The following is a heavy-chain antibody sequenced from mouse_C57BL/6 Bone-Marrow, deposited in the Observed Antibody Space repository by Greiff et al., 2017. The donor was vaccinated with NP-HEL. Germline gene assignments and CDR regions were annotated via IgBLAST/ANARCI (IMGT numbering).Heavy chain of an antibody. V-gene: IGHV8-12*01. J-gene: IGHJ4*01. CDR2: IYWDDDK. CDR3: ARRADDDYGGYAMDY. D-gene: IGHD2-4*01. Sequence: QVTLKVCGPGILQSSQTLSLTCSFSGFSLSTSGMGVSWIRQPSGKGLEWLAHIYWDDDKRHNPSLKSRLTISKDTSRNQVFLKITSVDTADTATYYCARRADDDYGGYAMDYWGQGTSVTVSS. CDR1: GFSLSTSGMG.